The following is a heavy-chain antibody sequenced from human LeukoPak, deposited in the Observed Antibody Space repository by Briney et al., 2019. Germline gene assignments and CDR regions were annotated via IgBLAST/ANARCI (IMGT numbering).Heavy chain of an antibody. CDR2: ISHRGNT. CDR1: GGSISSSSYF. J-gene: IGHJ4*02. CDR3: ARVLLGYGSGTFDY. V-gene: IGHV4-39*02. D-gene: IGHD3-10*01. Sequence: PSETLSLTCTVSGGSISSSSYFWGWIRQPPGKGLEWIGTISHRGNTFYNPSLKSRVTISVDTSKNHFSLKLSSATAADTAVYYCARVLLGYGSGTFDYWGQGTLVTVSS.